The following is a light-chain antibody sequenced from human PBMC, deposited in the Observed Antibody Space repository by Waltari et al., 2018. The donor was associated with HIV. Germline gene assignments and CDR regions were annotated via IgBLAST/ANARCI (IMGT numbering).Light chain of an antibody. CDR3: AAWDDSLSRPV. V-gene: IGLV1-47*01. CDR2: RTN. CDR1: SSNIGSNY. Sequence: QSVLTQPPSASGTPGQRVTISCSGSSSNIGSNYVNWYRRLPGTAPELLMYRTNQRPAGVPDRFSASKSGTSASLAITGPQSEDEAHYYCAAWDDSLSRPVFGGGTRLTVL. J-gene: IGLJ3*02.